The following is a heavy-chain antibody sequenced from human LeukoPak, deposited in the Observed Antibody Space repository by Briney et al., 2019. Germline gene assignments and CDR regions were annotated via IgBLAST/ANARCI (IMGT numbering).Heavy chain of an antibody. D-gene: IGHD6-13*01. V-gene: IGHV3-30*02. Sequence: PGGSLRLSCAASGFTFSSYWMSWVRQAPGKGLEWVAFIRYDGSNKYYADSVKGRFTISRDNSKNTLYLQMNSLRAEDTAVYYCAKDSSSWYGYFDYWGQGTLVTVSS. CDR3: AKDSSSWYGYFDY. CDR2: IRYDGSNK. J-gene: IGHJ4*02. CDR1: GFTFSSYW.